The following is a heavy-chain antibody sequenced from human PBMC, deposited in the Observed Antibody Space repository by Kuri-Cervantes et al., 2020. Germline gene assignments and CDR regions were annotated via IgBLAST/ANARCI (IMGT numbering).Heavy chain of an antibody. J-gene: IGHJ4*02. Sequence: GESLKISCAASGFTFSSYAMSWVRQAPGKELEWVSAITDSGDHTFHADSVRGRFTISRDNSKNTLYLQMNSLRAEDTAVYYCASRNGDYVDYWGRGTLVTVSS. V-gene: IGHV3-23*01. CDR1: GFTFSSYA. CDR2: ITDSGDHT. D-gene: IGHD4-17*01. CDR3: ASRNGDYVDY.